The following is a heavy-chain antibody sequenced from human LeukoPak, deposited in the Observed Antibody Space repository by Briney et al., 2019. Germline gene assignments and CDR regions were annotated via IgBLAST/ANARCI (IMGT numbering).Heavy chain of an antibody. Sequence: ASVKVSCKASGYTFTGYYMHWVRQAPGQGLEWMGWINPNSGGTNYAQKFQGRVTMTRDTSISTAYMELSRLRSDDTAVYYCARNKRGYSYGQTLGYWGQGTLVTVSS. CDR3: ARNKRGYSYGQTLGY. CDR1: GYTFTGYY. D-gene: IGHD5-18*01. CDR2: INPNSGGT. J-gene: IGHJ4*02. V-gene: IGHV1-2*02.